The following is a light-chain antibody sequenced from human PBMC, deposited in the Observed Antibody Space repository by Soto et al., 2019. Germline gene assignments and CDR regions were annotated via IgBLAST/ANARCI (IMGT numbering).Light chain of an antibody. CDR3: QSYDSSLSVV. Sequence: QAMVTQPPSVSGAPGQRVTISCTGSSSNIGAGYDVHWYQQLPGTAPKLLIYGNSNRPSGVPDRFSGSKSGTSASLAITGLQAEDEADYYCQSYDSSLSVVFGGGTKVTVL. CDR1: SSNIGAGYD. CDR2: GNS. V-gene: IGLV1-40*01. J-gene: IGLJ2*01.